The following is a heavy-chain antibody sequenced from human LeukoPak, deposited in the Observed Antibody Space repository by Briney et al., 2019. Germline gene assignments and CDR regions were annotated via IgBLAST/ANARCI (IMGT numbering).Heavy chain of an antibody. CDR1: GYTFTSYY. J-gene: IGHJ3*02. V-gene: IGHV1-46*01. CDR2: INPTGGST. Sequence: ASVKVSCKASGYTFTSYYMHWVRQAPGQGLEWMGLINPTGGSTGYAQKFQGRVTITRNTSISTAYMELSSLRSEDTAVYYCARPDRGYYYDSSGPDAFDIWGQGTMVTVSS. D-gene: IGHD3-22*01. CDR3: ARPDRGYYYDSSGPDAFDI.